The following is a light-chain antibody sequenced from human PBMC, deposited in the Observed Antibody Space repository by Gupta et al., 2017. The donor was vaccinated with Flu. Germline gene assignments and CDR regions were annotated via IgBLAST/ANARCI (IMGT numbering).Light chain of an antibody. V-gene: IGKV1-12*01. CDR2: AEA. J-gene: IGKJ1*01. Sequence: PSSVSASVGDRVTITCRASQNISNWLAWYQQKPPNAPQLLIYAEASMQSGVPSRFSGSGSGTDFTLTISSRQPEDFATYYCQHPNSFPPAFGHGTXVEIK. CDR3: QHPNSFPPA. CDR1: QNISNW.